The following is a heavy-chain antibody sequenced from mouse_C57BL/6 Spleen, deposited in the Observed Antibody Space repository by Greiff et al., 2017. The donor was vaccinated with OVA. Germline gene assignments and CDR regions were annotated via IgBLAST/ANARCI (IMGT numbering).Heavy chain of an antibody. V-gene: IGHV1-55*01. CDR3: ARGGGYYVRGYYAMDY. J-gene: IGHJ4*01. Sequence: QVQLKQPGAELVKPGASVKMSCKASGYTFTSYWITWVKQRPGQGLEWIGDIYPGSGSTNYNEKFKSKATLTVDTSSSTAYMQLSSLTSEDSAVYYCARGGGYYVRGYYAMDYWGQGTSVTVSS. CDR2: IYPGSGST. CDR1: GYTFTSYW. D-gene: IGHD2-3*01.